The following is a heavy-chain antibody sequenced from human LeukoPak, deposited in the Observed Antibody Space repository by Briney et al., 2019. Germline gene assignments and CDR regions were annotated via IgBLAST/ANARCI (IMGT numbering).Heavy chain of an antibody. Sequence: PSETLSLTCAVSGYSISSGHYWGWIRQPPGKGLEWIGSIYHSGSTYYNPSLKSRVTISVDTSKNQFSLKLSSVTAADTAVYYCATARVGFDPWGQGTLVTVSS. J-gene: IGHJ5*02. V-gene: IGHV4-38-2*01. CDR2: IYHSGST. CDR1: GYSISSGHY. D-gene: IGHD2-15*01. CDR3: ATARVGFDP.